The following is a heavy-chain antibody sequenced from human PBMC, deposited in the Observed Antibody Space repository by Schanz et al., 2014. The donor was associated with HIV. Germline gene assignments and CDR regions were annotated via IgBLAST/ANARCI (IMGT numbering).Heavy chain of an antibody. CDR3: ARVKGAVDY. V-gene: IGHV3-30*03. CDR1: GFTFSSYG. J-gene: IGHJ4*02. Sequence: QVQLVESGGGVVQPGRSLRLSCAASGFTFSSYGMHWVRQAPGKGLEWVAVISYDGSNKYYTDSVKGRFTISRDNTKSSLYLQMNSLRAEDTAVYYCARVKGAVDYWGQGTLVTVSS. CDR2: ISYDGSNK.